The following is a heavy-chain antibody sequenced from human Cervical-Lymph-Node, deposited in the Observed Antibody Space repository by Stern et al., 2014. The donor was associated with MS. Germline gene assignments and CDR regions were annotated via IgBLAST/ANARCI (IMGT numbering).Heavy chain of an antibody. V-gene: IGHV4-31*03. J-gene: IGHJ6*02. Sequence: QVQLQESGPGLVKPSQTLSLTCSVSGDSLRSGTYYWTWIRQHPGKGLEWIGNVFNSGRTHYNPSRRRRVTISVATTQINFLLRLPSVTAADTAMYYCAREWRGSQYYGLDVWGQGTPVTVS. D-gene: IGHD3-10*01. CDR1: GDSLRSGTYY. CDR2: VFNSGRT. CDR3: AREWRGSQYYGLDV.